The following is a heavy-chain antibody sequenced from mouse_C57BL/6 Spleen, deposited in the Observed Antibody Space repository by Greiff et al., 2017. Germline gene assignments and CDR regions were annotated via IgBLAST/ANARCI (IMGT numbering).Heavy chain of an antibody. D-gene: IGHD1-1*01. V-gene: IGHV1-15*01. CDR2: IDPETGGT. CDR1: GYTFTDYE. Sequence: VQLQQSGAELVRPGASVTLSCKASGYTFTDYEMHWVKQTPVHGLAWIGAIDPETGGTAYNQKFKGKAILTADKSSSTAYMELRSLTSEDSAVYYCLGITTVVGNAMDYWGQGTSVTVSS. J-gene: IGHJ4*01. CDR3: LGITTVVGNAMDY.